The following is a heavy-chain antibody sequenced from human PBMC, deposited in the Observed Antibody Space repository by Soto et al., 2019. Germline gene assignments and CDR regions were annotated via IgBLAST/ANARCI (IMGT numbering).Heavy chain of an antibody. V-gene: IGHV4-39*01. Sequence: PSETLSLTCIVSGGSISVASSIHYWGWIRQPPGKGLEWIASISYSGATFHNPSLKSRVTISTDKSKNQFSLQLSSVTAGDTAVYFCARHELRLRNSGSFYNAHFDPWGQGALVTVSS. J-gene: IGHJ5*02. CDR1: GGSISVASSIHY. D-gene: IGHD1-26*01. CDR3: ARHELRLRNSGSFYNAHFDP. CDR2: ISYSGAT.